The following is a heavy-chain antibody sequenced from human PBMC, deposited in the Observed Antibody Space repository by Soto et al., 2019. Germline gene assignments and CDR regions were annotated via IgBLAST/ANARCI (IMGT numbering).Heavy chain of an antibody. CDR2: INAGHGNT. Sequence: QVQLVQSGAEVKKPGASVKASCKASGYTFTSYAMHWVRQAPGQRLEWMGWINAGHGNTKYSQKFQGRVTITRDTSASTAYMELSSLRSEDTAVYYCAGQGGYCSSTSCYPYWGQGTLVTVSS. V-gene: IGHV1-3*01. J-gene: IGHJ4*02. D-gene: IGHD2-2*03. CDR3: AGQGGYCSSTSCYPY. CDR1: GYTFTSYA.